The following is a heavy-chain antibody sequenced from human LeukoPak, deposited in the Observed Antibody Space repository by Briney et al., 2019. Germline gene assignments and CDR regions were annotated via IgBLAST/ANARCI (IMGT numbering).Heavy chain of an antibody. CDR1: GFTFSNHG. D-gene: IGHD6-6*01. CDR3: AKRVPYSSSSVYFDN. V-gene: IGHV3-23*01. J-gene: IGHJ4*02. Sequence: GGSLRLSCAASGFTFSNHGLSWVRQASGKELEWVSAVNDSGSDTYYPASVKGRFTVSRDNSKNTLYLQMNSLRAEDTAVYYCAKRVPYSSSSVYFDNWGEGTLVTVSS. CDR2: VNDSGSDT.